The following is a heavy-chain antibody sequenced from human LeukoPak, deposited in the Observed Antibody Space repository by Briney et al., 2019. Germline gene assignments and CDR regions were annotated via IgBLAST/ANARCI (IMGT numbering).Heavy chain of an antibody. CDR2: IYSGGST. Sequence: PGGSLRLSCAVSGFTVSSNYMSWVRQAPGKGLEWVSVIYSGGSTYYADSVKGRFTISRDNSKNTLYLQMNSLRAEDTAVYYCARGGPAAGRFDYWGQGTLVTVSS. V-gene: IGHV3-66*01. CDR1: GFTVSSNY. J-gene: IGHJ4*02. CDR3: ARGGPAAGRFDY. D-gene: IGHD6-13*01.